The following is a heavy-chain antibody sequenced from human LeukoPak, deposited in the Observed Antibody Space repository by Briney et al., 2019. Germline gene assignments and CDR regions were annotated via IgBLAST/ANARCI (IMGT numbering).Heavy chain of an antibody. CDR3: AKEFLAAGDAFDI. J-gene: IGHJ3*02. CDR1: GFTFDDYA. CDR2: ISWNSGSI. Sequence: PGGSLRLSCAASGFTFDDYAMHWVRQAPGKGLEWVSGISWNSGSIGYADSVKGRFTISRDNAKNSLYLQMNSLRAEDTALYHCAKEFLAAGDAFDIWGQGTMVTVSS. D-gene: IGHD6-13*01. V-gene: IGHV3-9*01.